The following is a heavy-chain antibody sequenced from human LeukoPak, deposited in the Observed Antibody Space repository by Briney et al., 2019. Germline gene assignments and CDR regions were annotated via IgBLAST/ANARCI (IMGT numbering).Heavy chain of an antibody. V-gene: IGHV4-34*01. J-gene: IGHJ3*02. Sequence: PGGSLRLSRAASGFTFSNYAISWIRQSPGKGLEWIGEIYQSGSTNYNPSLKSRVTISVDTSRRQFSLRLSSVTAADTGVYYCARDGSRFGDSFGRAFDIWGQGTVVAVSS. CDR3: ARDGSRFGDSFGRAFDI. D-gene: IGHD3-16*01. CDR2: IYQSGST. CDR1: GFTFSNYA.